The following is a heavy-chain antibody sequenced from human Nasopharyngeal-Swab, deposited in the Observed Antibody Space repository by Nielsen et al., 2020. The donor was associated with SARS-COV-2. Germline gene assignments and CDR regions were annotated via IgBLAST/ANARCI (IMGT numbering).Heavy chain of an antibody. CDR2: INLNSGNA. V-gene: IGHV1-8*01. Sequence: ASVKVSCKASGYTSTGFDINWVRHVAGQGLEWMGWINLNSGNAGYAEKFQGRVTMTRDTSIRTAYMELSSLTSGDTAIYYCARGRPDSESMEWYPPRKCFDSWGQGTLVTVFS. CDR1: GYTSTGFD. D-gene: IGHD2-8*01. J-gene: IGHJ5*01. CDR3: ARGRPDSESMEWYPPRKCFDS.